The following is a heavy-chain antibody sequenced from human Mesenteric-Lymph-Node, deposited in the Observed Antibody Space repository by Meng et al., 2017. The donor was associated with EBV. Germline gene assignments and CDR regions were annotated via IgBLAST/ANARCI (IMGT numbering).Heavy chain of an antibody. Sequence: QVQFQQWGAGLLNPSETLSLTCAVYGDSFSGYLWSWIRQPLGKGLEWIGEINHSGGTNYNPSLESRVTISVDASKNQFSLKLRSVTAADTAVYYCARGGGVLTPLDYWGQGGLVTVSS. D-gene: IGHD4-23*01. CDR3: ARGGGVLTPLDY. CDR1: GDSFSGYL. V-gene: IGHV4-34*02. CDR2: INHSGGT. J-gene: IGHJ4*02.